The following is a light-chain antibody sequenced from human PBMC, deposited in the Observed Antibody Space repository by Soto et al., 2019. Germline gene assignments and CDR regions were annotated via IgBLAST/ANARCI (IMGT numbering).Light chain of an antibody. V-gene: IGKV3-11*01. CDR1: QSVSNF. J-gene: IGKJ2*01. CDR2: DAS. CDR3: QQRSYWPGT. Sequence: TQSPPTLSASVGDRVTITCRASQSVSNFLAWYQQKPGQAPRVIIYDASTRATGIPARFSGSGSGTDFTLTISSLEPEDFAVYYCQQRSYWPGTFGQGTKLEIK.